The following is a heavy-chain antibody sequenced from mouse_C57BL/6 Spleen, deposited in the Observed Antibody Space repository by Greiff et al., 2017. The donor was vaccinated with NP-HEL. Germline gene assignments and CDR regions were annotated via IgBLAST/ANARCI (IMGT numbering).Heavy chain of an antibody. CDR3: AREGNYYGPFDY. CDR1: GYTFTSYW. D-gene: IGHD1-2*01. Sequence: VQLQQPGAELVRPGSSVKLSCKASGYTFTSYWMDWVKQRPGQGLEWIGNIYPSDSETHYNQKFKDKATLTVDKSSSTAYMQLSSLTSEDSAVYYCAREGNYYGPFDYWGQGTTLTVSS. CDR2: IYPSDSET. J-gene: IGHJ2*01. V-gene: IGHV1-61*01.